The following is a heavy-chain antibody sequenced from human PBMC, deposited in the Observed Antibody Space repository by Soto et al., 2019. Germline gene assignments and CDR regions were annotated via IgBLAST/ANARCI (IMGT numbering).Heavy chain of an antibody. CDR3: ASYGDYSDGNGY. CDR2: IDPSDSYT. Sequence: GESLKLSGTGSGYSFTSYWISWVRQMPGKGLEWMGRIDPSDSYTNYSPSFQGHVTISADKSISTAYLQWSSLKASDTAMYYCASYGDYSDGNGYWGQGTLVTVSS. D-gene: IGHD4-17*01. J-gene: IGHJ4*02. V-gene: IGHV5-10-1*01. CDR1: GYSFTSYW.